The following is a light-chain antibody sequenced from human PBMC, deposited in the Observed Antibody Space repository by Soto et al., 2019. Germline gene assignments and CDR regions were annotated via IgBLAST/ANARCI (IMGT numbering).Light chain of an antibody. Sequence: QSVRTQPPSASVTPGQGVTISCSGSTSNIGSNYVYWYQQLPGTAPKLLIYRNNQRPSGVPDRFSGSKSGTSASLAISGLRSDDEADYFCATWDDSLDGFYVFGTGTKVTVL. J-gene: IGLJ1*01. CDR2: RNN. CDR3: ATWDDSLDGFYV. V-gene: IGLV1-47*01. CDR1: TSNIGSNY.